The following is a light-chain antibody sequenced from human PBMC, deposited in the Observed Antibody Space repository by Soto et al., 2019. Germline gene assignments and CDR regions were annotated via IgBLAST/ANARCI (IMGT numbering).Light chain of an antibody. J-gene: IGKJ2*01. CDR3: QHYINSLYT. Sequence: ESVLRQSPGTLSLSPGERATLSCRASQSFNSAHLAWYQQKAGQAPRLLIYSASNRAPGIPDRFSGSGAGTDFTLTISRLEPEDFAVYYCQHYINSLYTFGQGTKLEIK. CDR1: QSFNSAH. V-gene: IGKV3-20*01. CDR2: SAS.